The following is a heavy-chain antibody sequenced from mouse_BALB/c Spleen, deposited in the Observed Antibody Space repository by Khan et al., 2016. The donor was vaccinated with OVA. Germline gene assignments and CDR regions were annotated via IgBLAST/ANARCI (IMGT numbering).Heavy chain of an antibody. CDR2: VNPNTGGS. CDR1: GYSFTLYY. D-gene: IGHD2-14*01. J-gene: IGHJ3*01. Sequence: VQLQQSGPDLVKPGASVKISCKASGYSFTLYYMTWVKQSHGKSLEWIGRVNPNTGGSDYNQEFKGKAILTVDTSSNTAYMELNSLTSEDAAVYYYGRGYDFFAYWGQGTLVTVS. CDR3: GRGYDFFAY. V-gene: IGHV1-36*01.